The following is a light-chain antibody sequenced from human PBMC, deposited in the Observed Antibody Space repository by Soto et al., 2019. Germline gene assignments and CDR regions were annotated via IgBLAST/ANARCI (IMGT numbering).Light chain of an antibody. CDR2: DAS. J-gene: IGKJ1*01. CDR1: QSVSSY. CDR3: QQRSNWPTWT. Sequence: EIVLTQSPAPLSLSPGARATLSCSASQSVSSYLAWYQQKPGQAPRILIYDASNRATAIPARFSGSGSGTDFTLTIRSLEPEDFAVYYCQQRSNWPTWTFGQGTKVESK. V-gene: IGKV3-11*01.